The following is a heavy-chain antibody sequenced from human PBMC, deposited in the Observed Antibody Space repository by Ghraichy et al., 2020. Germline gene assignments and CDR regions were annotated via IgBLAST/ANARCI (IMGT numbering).Heavy chain of an antibody. D-gene: IGHD3-22*01. CDR2: ISGSGGST. CDR1: GFTFSSYA. Sequence: GGSLRLSCAASGFTFSSYAMSWVRQAPGKGLEWVSAISGSGGSTYYADSVKGRFTISRDNSKNTLYLQMNSLRAEDTAVYYCAKRLLKDYYYYGMDVWGQGTTVTVSS. CDR3: AKRLLKDYYYYGMDV. V-gene: IGHV3-23*01. J-gene: IGHJ6*02.